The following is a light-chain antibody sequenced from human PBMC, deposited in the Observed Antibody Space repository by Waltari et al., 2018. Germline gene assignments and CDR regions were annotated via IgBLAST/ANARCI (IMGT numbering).Light chain of an antibody. CDR3: SSYAGSDNFVV. CDR2: EVS. J-gene: IGLJ2*01. V-gene: IGLV2-8*01. CDR1: SSDIGCYNY. Sequence: QSALTQPPSASGSPGQSLTISCPGTSSDIGCYNYVSCYQHHPDKAPKLIIYEVSKRPSGVPDRFSGSKSDNTASLTVSGLQAEDEADYYCSSYAGSDNFVVFGGGTKLTVL.